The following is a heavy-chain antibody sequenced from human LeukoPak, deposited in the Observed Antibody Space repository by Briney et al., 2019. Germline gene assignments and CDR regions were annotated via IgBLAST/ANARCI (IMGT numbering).Heavy chain of an antibody. J-gene: IGHJ4*02. Sequence: PGGSLRLSCAASGFTFSSYSMNWVRQAPGKGLEWVSYISSSSSIIYYADSVKGRFTISRDNAKNSLYLQMNSLRAEDTAVYYCARVGSRIAAAGTVYWGQGTLVTVSS. CDR3: ARVGSRIAAAGTVY. V-gene: IGHV3-48*01. D-gene: IGHD6-13*01. CDR1: GFTFSSYS. CDR2: ISSSSSII.